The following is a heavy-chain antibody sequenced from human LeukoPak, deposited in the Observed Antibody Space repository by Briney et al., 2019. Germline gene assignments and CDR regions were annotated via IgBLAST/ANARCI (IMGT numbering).Heavy chain of an antibody. CDR3: ARDWAGGVVIQWFFDL. D-gene: IGHD3-22*01. Sequence: GGSLRLSCAASGFTFSSYAIHWVRQAPGKGLEWVAVISYDGNVKYYADSVKGRFTISRDNSKHTLYLQMNSLRADDTAVYYCARDWAGGVVIQWFFDLWGRGALVTVSS. CDR1: GFTFSSYA. J-gene: IGHJ2*01. V-gene: IGHV3-30-3*01. CDR2: ISYDGNVK.